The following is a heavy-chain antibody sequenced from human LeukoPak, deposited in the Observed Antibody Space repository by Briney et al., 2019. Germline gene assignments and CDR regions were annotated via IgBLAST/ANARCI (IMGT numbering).Heavy chain of an antibody. D-gene: IGHD5-18*01. V-gene: IGHV3-53*01. J-gene: IGHJ4*02. CDR3: ARDRGYGYGFFDY. Sequence: GGSLRLSCAASGFTVRSIYMTWVRQAPGKGLEWVLSFYSGGSSYYADSVKGRFIISRDSSTDTLYLQMNSLRVEDTAVYFCARDRGYGYGFFDYWGQGTLVTVSS. CDR1: GFTVRSIY. CDR2: FYSGGSS.